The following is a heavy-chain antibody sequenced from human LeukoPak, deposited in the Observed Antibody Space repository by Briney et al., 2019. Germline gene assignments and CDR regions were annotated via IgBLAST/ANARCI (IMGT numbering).Heavy chain of an antibody. CDR2: IKQDGSEK. D-gene: IGHD2-15*01. V-gene: IGHV3-7*01. Sequence: PGGSLRLSCAASGFTFSSHSMSWVRQAPGKGLEWVANIKQDGSEKYYVDSVKGRFTISRDNAKNSLYLQMNSLRAEDTAVYYCASAFYCSGGSCLDYWGQGTLVTVSS. CDR1: GFTFSSHS. J-gene: IGHJ4*02. CDR3: ASAFYCSGGSCLDY.